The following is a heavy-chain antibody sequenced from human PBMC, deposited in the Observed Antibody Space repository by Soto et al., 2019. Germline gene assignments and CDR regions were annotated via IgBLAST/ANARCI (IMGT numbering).Heavy chain of an antibody. D-gene: IGHD3-9*01. CDR2: IHGGGNSA. J-gene: IGHJ4*02. CDR3: AKDIGYDILTGQDYFDY. CDR1: GFTFSGYA. V-gene: IGHV3-23*01. Sequence: GGSLRLSCAASGFTFSGYAMSWVRQAPGKGLEWVSVIHGGGNSAYYADSVKGRFTISRDNSKNTLYLQMNSLRAEDTALYYCAKDIGYDILTGQDYFDYWGQGTLVTVSS.